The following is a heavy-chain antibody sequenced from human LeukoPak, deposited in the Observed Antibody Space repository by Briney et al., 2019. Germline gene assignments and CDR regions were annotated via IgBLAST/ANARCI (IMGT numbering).Heavy chain of an antibody. CDR2: IYYSGST. V-gene: IGHV4-59*01. Sequence: PSETLSLTCTVSGGSFSSYYWSWIRQPPGKGLEWIGYIYYSGSTNYKPSLKSRVTISVDTSKNQFSLKLSSVTAADTAVYYWARGGYYGSGNDFRFDPWGQGTLVTVSS. J-gene: IGHJ5*02. CDR3: ARGGYYGSGNDFRFDP. D-gene: IGHD3-10*01. CDR1: GGSFSSYY.